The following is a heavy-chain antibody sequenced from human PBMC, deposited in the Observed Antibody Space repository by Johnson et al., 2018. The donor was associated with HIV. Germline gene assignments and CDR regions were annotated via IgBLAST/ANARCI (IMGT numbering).Heavy chain of an antibody. D-gene: IGHD6-6*01. CDR3: ARDGSSSSWNAFDI. Sequence: QVQLVESGGGLVQPGGSLRLSCAASGFTFSDYYMSWIRQAPGKGLAWVSYISSAGSTIYYADSVKGRFTISRDNAKNSLYLQMNSLSAEDTAVYYCARDGSSSSWNAFDIWGQGTMVTVSS. V-gene: IGHV3-11*04. CDR1: GFTFSDYY. CDR2: ISSAGSTI. J-gene: IGHJ3*02.